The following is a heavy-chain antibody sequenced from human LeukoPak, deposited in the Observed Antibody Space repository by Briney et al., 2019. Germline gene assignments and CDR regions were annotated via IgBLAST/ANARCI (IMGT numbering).Heavy chain of an antibody. CDR3: ARHSSSWYGIDY. CDR1: GFTFSSYS. Sequence: PGGSLRLSCAASGFTFSSYSMNWVRQAPGKGLEWVSSISSSSSYIYYADSVKGRFTISRDNAKNSLYLQMNSLRAEDTAVYYCARHSSSWYGIDYWGQGTLDTVSS. V-gene: IGHV3-21*01. CDR2: ISSSSSYI. D-gene: IGHD6-13*01. J-gene: IGHJ4*02.